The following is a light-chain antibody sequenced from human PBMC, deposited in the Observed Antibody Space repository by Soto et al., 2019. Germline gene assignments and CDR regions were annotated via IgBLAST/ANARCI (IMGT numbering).Light chain of an antibody. Sequence: QSALTQPASVSGSPGQSITISCTGTSSDVGGYNYVSWYQQHPCKAPKLMIYEVSNRPSGVSNRFSGSKSGNTASLTISGLQAEDEADYSCSSYTSSSTPVVFGGGPNLTVL. CDR2: EVS. CDR1: SSDVGGYNY. J-gene: IGLJ2*01. V-gene: IGLV2-14*01. CDR3: SSYTSSSTPVV.